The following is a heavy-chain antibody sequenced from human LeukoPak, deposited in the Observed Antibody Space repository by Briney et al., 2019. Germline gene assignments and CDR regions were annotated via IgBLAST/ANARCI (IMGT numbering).Heavy chain of an antibody. Sequence: PGGTLRLSCVASGFTFRSNGMTWIRQVPGKGLQWVSAILGSGGATYYSDSVRGRFTISRDNSKNTVYLQMNSLRAEDTAVYYCARVKQQGTLFDYWGQGTLVTVSS. D-gene: IGHD6-13*01. CDR2: ILGSGGAT. J-gene: IGHJ4*02. CDR1: GFTFRSNG. CDR3: ARVKQQGTLFDY. V-gene: IGHV3-23*01.